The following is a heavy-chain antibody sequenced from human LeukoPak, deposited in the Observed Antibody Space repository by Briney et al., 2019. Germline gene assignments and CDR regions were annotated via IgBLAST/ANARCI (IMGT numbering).Heavy chain of an antibody. CDR1: GFIFSSYG. Sequence: GGSLRLSCAASGFIFSSYGMHWVRQAPGKGLEWVGRIKSKTDGETTDYAAPVKGRFTISRDDSKNTLYLQMNSLKTEDTAVYYCTTDLIAVADDDYWGQGTLVTVSS. J-gene: IGHJ4*02. D-gene: IGHD6-19*01. V-gene: IGHV3-15*01. CDR3: TTDLIAVADDDY. CDR2: IKSKTDGETT.